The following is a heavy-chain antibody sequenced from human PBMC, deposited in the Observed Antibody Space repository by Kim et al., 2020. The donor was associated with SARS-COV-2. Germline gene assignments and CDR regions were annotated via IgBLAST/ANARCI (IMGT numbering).Heavy chain of an antibody. V-gene: IGHV4-59*08. D-gene: IGHD4-4*01. Sequence: LKSRVTISVDTSKTQFSLKLSSVTAADTAVYYCARLGYSNYEYYYYGMDVWGQGTTVTVSS. J-gene: IGHJ6*02. CDR3: ARLGYSNYEYYYYGMDV.